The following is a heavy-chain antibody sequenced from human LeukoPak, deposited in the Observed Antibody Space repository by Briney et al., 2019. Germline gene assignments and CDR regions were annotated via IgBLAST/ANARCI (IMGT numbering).Heavy chain of an antibody. V-gene: IGHV3-7*01. CDR2: IKQDGSEK. D-gene: IGHD3-10*01. J-gene: IGHJ2*01. CDR1: GFTFSSYW. CDR3: AREQEIQGIPLWFGELGYFDL. Sequence: GGSLRLSCAASGFTFSSYWMSWVRQAPGKGLEGVANIKQDGSEKYYVDSVKGRFTISRDNAKNSLYLQMNSLRAEDTAVYYCAREQEIQGIPLWFGELGYFDLWGRGTLVTVSS.